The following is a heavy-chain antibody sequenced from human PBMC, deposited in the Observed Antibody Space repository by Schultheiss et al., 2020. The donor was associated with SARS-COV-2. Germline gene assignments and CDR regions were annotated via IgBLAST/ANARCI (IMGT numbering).Heavy chain of an antibody. D-gene: IGHD1-1*01. CDR3: ARSHPLRNGGMDV. CDR2: ISSSSSYI. CDR1: GFTFSSYS. Sequence: GGSLRLSCAASGFTFSSYSMNWVRQAPGKGLEWVSSISSSSSYIYYADSVKGRFTISRDNAKNSLYLQMNSLRAEDTAVYYCARSHPLRNGGMDVWGQGTTVTVSS. J-gene: IGHJ6*02. V-gene: IGHV3-21*01.